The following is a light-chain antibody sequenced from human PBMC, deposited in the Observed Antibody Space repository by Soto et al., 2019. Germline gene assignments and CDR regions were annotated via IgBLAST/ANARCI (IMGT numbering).Light chain of an antibody. Sequence: DIQMTQSPSSVSASVGDRVTITCRASQGISNWLAWYQQKPGKAPNLLIYPASSLQSGVPLRFSGSGSGTDFTLTISSLQPEDFETYYCQQDNSFPPTLGQGTKVDIK. V-gene: IGKV1-12*01. CDR1: QGISNW. CDR3: QQDNSFPPT. CDR2: PAS. J-gene: IGKJ1*01.